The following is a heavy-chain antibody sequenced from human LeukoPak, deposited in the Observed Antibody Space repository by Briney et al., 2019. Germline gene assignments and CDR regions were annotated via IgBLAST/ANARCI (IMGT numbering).Heavy chain of an antibody. Sequence: PSQTLSLTCTVSGGSISSGSYYWSWIRQPAGKGLEWIGRIYTSGSTNYNPSLKSRVTISVDTSKNQFSLKLSSVTAADTAVYYCAMGRVFGAHAFDIWGRGTMVTVSS. CDR3: AMGRVFGAHAFDI. V-gene: IGHV4-61*02. CDR2: IYTSGST. D-gene: IGHD3-16*01. J-gene: IGHJ3*02. CDR1: GGSISSGSYY.